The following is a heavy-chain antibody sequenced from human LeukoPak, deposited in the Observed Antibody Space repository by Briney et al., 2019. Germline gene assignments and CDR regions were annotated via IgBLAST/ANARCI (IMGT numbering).Heavy chain of an antibody. CDR3: ARANDILTGFS. CDR2: IYYSGST. D-gene: IGHD3-9*01. CDR1: GGSISSYY. V-gene: IGHV4-59*01. J-gene: IGHJ3*01. Sequence: SETLSLTCTVSGGSISSYYWSWIRQPPGKGLEWIGYIYYSGSTNYNPSLKSRVTISVDTSKNQFTLKLSSVTAADTAVYYCARANDILTGFSWGQGTMVTVSS.